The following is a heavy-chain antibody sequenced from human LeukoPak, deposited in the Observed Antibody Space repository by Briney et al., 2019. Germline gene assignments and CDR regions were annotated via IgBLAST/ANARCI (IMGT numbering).Heavy chain of an antibody. V-gene: IGHV1-69*05. CDR3: ARDVHGDYGFGWFDP. D-gene: IGHD4-17*01. CDR1: GGSFINSA. CDR2: IMPVFGTA. J-gene: IGHJ5*02. Sequence: ASVKVSCKTSGGSFINSAISWVRQAPGQGLEWLLNIMPVFGTAGYAQKFQGRVTITKDESTRTVYLELTSLTSDATAVYYCARDVHGDYGFGWFDPWGQGTLVSVSS.